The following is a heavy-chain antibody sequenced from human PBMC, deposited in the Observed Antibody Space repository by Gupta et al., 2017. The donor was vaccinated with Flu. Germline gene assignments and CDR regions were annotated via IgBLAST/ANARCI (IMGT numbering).Heavy chain of an antibody. J-gene: IGHJ4*02. Sequence: KSRVTISVDTSKNQFSLKLSSVTAADTAVYYCARETAYGSGRTPLDYWGQGTLVTVSS. D-gene: IGHD3-10*01. V-gene: IGHV4-30-2*04. CDR3: ARETAYGSGRTPLDY.